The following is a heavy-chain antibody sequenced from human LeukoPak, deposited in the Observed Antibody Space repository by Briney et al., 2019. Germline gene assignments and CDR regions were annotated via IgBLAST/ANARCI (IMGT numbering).Heavy chain of an antibody. CDR2: MNPNSGNT. Sequence: VSVKVSCKASGYTFTSYDINWVRQATGQGLEWMGWMNPNSGNTGYAQKFQGRVTMTRNTSISTAYMELSSLRSEDTAVYYCARGGYSSAGEDYWGQGTLVTVSS. CDR1: GYTFTSYD. J-gene: IGHJ4*02. D-gene: IGHD6-19*01. V-gene: IGHV1-8*01. CDR3: ARGGYSSAGEDY.